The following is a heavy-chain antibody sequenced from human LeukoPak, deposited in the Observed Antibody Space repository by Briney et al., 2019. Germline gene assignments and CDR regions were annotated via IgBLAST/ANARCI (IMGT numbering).Heavy chain of an antibody. Sequence: PSETLSLTCTVSGGSISTYYWSWIRQPAGKGLEWIGRIYTSGNTNYNPSLKSRVTMSVDTSRNQFSLKLSSVTAADTAVYFCARGTVPNAFDIWGQGTMVTVS. J-gene: IGHJ3*02. CDR3: ARGTVPNAFDI. CDR2: IYTSGNT. CDR1: GGSISTYY. D-gene: IGHD1/OR15-1a*01. V-gene: IGHV4-4*07.